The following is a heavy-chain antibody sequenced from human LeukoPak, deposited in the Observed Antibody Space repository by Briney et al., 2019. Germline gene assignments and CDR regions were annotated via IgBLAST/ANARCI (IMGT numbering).Heavy chain of an antibody. Sequence: SGPTLVNPTQTLTLTCTLSGLSLTSTGVSVGWIRQPPGKALEWLGLIYWDDDKRYSPSLKTRLTITRDISIKQVVLTMTDMHPVDTATYYCAHTSRYTGYYRGQGIMVTVSS. V-gene: IGHV2-5*02. CDR1: GLSLTSTGVS. J-gene: IGHJ4*02. CDR2: IYWDDDK. D-gene: IGHD3-16*02. CDR3: AHTSRYTGYY.